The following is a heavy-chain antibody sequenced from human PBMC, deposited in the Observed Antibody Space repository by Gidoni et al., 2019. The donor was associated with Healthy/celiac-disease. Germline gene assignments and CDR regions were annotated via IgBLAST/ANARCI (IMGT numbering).Heavy chain of an antibody. CDR2: ISSSSSYR. CDR1: GFTFSSYS. Sequence: EVQLVESGGGLVKPGGSLRLSCAASGFTFSSYSMNWVRQAPGEGLEWVSSISSSSSYRYYADSVKGRFTISRDNAKNSLYLQMNSLRAEDTAVYYCARDFMSGATLGYCSSTSCGYYYYYGMDVWGQGTTVTVSS. D-gene: IGHD2-2*01. CDR3: ARDFMSGATLGYCSSTSCGYYYYYGMDV. J-gene: IGHJ6*02. V-gene: IGHV3-21*01.